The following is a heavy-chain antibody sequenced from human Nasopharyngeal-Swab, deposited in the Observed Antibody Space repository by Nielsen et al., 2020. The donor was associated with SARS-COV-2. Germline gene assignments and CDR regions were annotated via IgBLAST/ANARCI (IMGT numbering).Heavy chain of an antibody. V-gene: IGHV1-18*01. CDR2: IGAYNGNT. Sequence: SVNVSCKASGYIFTSYDISWVRQARGQGLEWLGWIGAYNGNTTYAQTFQDRVTMTTDTSTSTVYMELRSLRSDDTAVYYCARHGVAEDYWGQGTLVTVSS. D-gene: IGHD3-3*01. CDR3: ARHGVAEDY. J-gene: IGHJ4*02. CDR1: GYIFTSYD.